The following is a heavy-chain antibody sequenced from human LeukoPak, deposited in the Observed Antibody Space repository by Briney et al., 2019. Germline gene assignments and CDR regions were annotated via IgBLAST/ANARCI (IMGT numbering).Heavy chain of an antibody. CDR1: GGSISSGGYY. CDR2: IYYSGST. J-gene: IGHJ4*02. D-gene: IGHD1-26*01. V-gene: IGHV4-31*03. Sequence: KPSQTLSLTCTVSGGSISSGGYYWSWIRQHPGKGLEWIGFIYYSGSTYYNPSLKSRVTISVDTSKNQFSLKLSSVTAADTAVYYCARSGSSYYFDYWGQGTLVTVSS. CDR3: ARSGSSYYFDY.